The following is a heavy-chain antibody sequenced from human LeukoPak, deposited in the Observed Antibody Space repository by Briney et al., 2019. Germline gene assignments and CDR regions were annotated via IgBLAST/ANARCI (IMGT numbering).Heavy chain of an antibody. Sequence: SQTLSLTCTVSGGSISSGDYYWSWIRQPPGKGLEWIGYIYYSGSTYYNPSLKSRVTISVDTSKNQFSLKLSSVTAADTAVYYCAREKGYGSGSYGNWLDPWGQGTLVTVSS. D-gene: IGHD3-10*01. CDR2: IYYSGST. CDR1: GGSISSGDYY. CDR3: AREKGYGSGSYGNWLDP. J-gene: IGHJ5*02. V-gene: IGHV4-30-4*01.